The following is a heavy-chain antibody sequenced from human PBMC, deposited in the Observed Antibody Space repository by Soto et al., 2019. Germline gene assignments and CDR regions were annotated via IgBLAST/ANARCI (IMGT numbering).Heavy chain of an antibody. V-gene: IGHV1-3*01. Sequence: QVQVLQSGAEVKKPGASVKVSCKASEYTFTSYTMHWVRQAPGQRLEWMGWINGGNGNTKYSQKFQGRVTITRDTSASTAYMELSSLRSDDTAVYYCARELQGLYYFDYWGQGTLVTFSS. CDR3: ARELQGLYYFDY. CDR1: EYTFTSYT. J-gene: IGHJ4*02. CDR2: INGGNGNT. D-gene: IGHD4-4*01.